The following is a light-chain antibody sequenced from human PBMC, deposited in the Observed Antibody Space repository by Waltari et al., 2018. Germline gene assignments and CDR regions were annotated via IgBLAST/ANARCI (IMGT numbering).Light chain of an antibody. CDR1: QHVSKF. Sequence: DIQITHSPSSLSSSLLDIVVNTCRSIQHVSKFLNWYQQKPGEAPKLLIYAASTLQSGVPSRFRGGGSGTDFTLIISSLQPDDFATYFCQQTYTTPLTFGQGTRVDI. CDR2: AAS. J-gene: IGKJ1*01. CDR3: QQTYTTPLT. V-gene: IGKV1-39*01.